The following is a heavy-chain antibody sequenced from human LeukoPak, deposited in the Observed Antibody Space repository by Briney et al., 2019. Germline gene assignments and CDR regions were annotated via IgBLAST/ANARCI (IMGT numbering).Heavy chain of an antibody. CDR2: INNSSSYI. Sequence: PGGSLRLSCAASGFTFDDYAMHWVRQAPGKGLEWVSSINNSSSYIYYADSVKGRFTISRDNAKNSLYLQMNSLRAEDTAVYYCARVSIWGQGTMVTVSS. CDR3: ARVSI. V-gene: IGHV3-21*01. D-gene: IGHD3-3*02. CDR1: GFTFDDYA. J-gene: IGHJ3*02.